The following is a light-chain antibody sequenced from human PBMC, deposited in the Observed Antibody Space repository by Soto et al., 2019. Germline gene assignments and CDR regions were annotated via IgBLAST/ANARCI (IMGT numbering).Light chain of an antibody. CDR2: DAS. Sequence: EIVLTQSPATLSLSPGEGATLSCRASQSVSSYLAWYQQKPGQAPRLLIYDASNRATGIPARFSGSGSGTDFTLTFSRLEPEDFGVYYCQQYNNWPRATFGGGTKVDNK. CDR3: QQYNNWPRAT. J-gene: IGKJ4*01. V-gene: IGKV3-11*01. CDR1: QSVSSY.